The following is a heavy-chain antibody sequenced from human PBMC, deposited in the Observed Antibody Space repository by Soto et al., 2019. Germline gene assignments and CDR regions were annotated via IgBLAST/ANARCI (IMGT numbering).Heavy chain of an antibody. J-gene: IGHJ3*02. D-gene: IGHD3-10*01. Sequence: PSETLSLTCTVSGGSISSSSYYWGWIRQPPGKGLEWIGSIYYSGSTCYNPSLKSRVTISVDTSKNQFSLKLSSVTAADTAVYYCARQGRKGGAFDIWGQGTMVTVSS. CDR3: ARQGRKGGAFDI. CDR1: GGSISSSSYY. V-gene: IGHV4-39*01. CDR2: IYYSGST.